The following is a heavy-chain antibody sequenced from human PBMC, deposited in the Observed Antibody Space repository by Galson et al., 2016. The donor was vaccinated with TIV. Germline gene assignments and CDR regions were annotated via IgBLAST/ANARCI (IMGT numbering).Heavy chain of an antibody. D-gene: IGHD2-21*01. CDR2: TSPSGSTS. J-gene: IGHJ4*02. CDR1: GFTFTNYY. V-gene: IGHV3-11*04. Sequence: SLRLSCAASGFTFTNYYINWVRQAPGEGLEWVSYTSPSGSTSYYGGSVKGRFTFTRDNAKNSLFLQMNSLRADDTAVYYCVRAAYCGGDCPYYFDFWGQGTLVTVSS. CDR3: VRAAYCGGDCPYYFDF.